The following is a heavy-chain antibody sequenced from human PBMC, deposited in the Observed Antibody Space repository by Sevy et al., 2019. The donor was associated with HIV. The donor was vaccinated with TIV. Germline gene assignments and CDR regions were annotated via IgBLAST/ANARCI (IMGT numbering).Heavy chain of an antibody. V-gene: IGHV3-23*01. CDR1: GFTFSSYA. D-gene: IGHD6-19*01. J-gene: IGHJ5*02. CDR2: ISGSGGST. Sequence: GSLRLSCAASGFTFSSYAMSWVRQAPGKGLEWVSAISGSGGSTYYADSVKGRFTISRDNSKNTLYLQMNSLRAEDTAVYYCAKDSSSGWTGYWFDPWGQGTLVTVSS. CDR3: AKDSSSGWTGYWFDP.